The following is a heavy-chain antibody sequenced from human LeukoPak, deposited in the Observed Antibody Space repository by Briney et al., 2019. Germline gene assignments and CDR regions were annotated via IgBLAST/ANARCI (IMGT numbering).Heavy chain of an antibody. V-gene: IGHV3-23*01. D-gene: IGHD3-3*01. J-gene: IGHJ4*02. CDR2: ISDSGAST. CDR3: AKGTWSAYLFDY. CDR1: EFTFRNYA. Sequence: GGSLRLSCAASEFTFRNYAMSWVRQAPGKGLEWVSTISDSGASTDYADSVKGRFTVSRGNSKNTLYLQMNSLRAEDTAVYYCAKGTWSAYLFDYWGQGTLVTVSS.